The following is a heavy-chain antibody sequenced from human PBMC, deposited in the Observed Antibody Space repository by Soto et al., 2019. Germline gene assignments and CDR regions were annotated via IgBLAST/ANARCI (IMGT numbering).Heavy chain of an antibody. CDR3: PRDRDDYGSGNYYTPMDF. CDR2: IIPIFGTP. D-gene: IGHD3-10*01. V-gene: IGHV1-69*01. J-gene: IGHJ4*02. Sequence: QVQLVQSGAEVKKPGSSVKVSCKASGGIFSTYAISWLRQAPGQGLEWMGGIIPIFGTPNYAQRFQGRVTIPADESKRTAYMELSRLRSGDTAVYYCPRDRDDYGSGNYYTPMDFGGQETLVTVSS. CDR1: GGIFSTYA.